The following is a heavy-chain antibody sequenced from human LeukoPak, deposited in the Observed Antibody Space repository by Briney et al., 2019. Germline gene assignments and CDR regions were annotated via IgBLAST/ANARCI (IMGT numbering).Heavy chain of an antibody. V-gene: IGHV3-74*01. D-gene: IGHD3-10*02. Sequence: PGGSLRLSCAASGFTFSSYWMHWVRQAPGKGLVWVSRINSDGSSTSYADSVKGRFTISRDNAKNTLYLQMNSLRAEDTAVYYCAREPAVHDYFDYWGQGTLVIVSS. J-gene: IGHJ4*02. CDR3: AREPAVHDYFDY. CDR1: GFTFSSYW. CDR2: INSDGSST.